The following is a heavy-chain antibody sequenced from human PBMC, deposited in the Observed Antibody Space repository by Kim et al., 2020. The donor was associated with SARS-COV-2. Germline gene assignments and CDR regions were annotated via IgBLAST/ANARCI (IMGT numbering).Heavy chain of an antibody. CDR1: GFTFSSYA. CDR3: ARDYRDGYSSGWPYFDY. V-gene: IGHV3-30-3*01. Sequence: GGSLRLSCAASGFTFSSYAMHWVRQAPGKGLEWVAVISYDGSNKYYADSVKGRFTISRDNSKNTLYLQMNSLRAEDTAVYYCARDYRDGYSSGWPYFDYWGQGTLVTVSS. D-gene: IGHD6-19*01. J-gene: IGHJ4*02. CDR2: ISYDGSNK.